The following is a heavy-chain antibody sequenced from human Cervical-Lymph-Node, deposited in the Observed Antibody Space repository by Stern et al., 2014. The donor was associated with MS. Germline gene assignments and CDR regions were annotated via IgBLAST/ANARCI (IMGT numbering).Heavy chain of an antibody. CDR1: GYTFTSYA. CDR3: ARQSFGLDV. CDR2: INTDTGNP. D-gene: IGHD3-16*02. Sequence: QVQLVQSGSGLKKPGASVKVSCKASGYTFTSYAVHWVRQAPGQGLEWMGWINTDTGNPAYAQGFTGRFVFSLDTSVNTAYLHINSLKADDTAVYYCARQSFGLDVWGQGTTVTVSS. V-gene: IGHV7-4-1*02. J-gene: IGHJ6*02.